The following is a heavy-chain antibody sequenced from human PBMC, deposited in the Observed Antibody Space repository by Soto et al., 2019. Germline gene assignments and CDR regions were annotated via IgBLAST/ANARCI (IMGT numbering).Heavy chain of an antibody. D-gene: IGHD3-10*01. CDR3: ERDGQYYSSGTGDY. Sequence: QVQLVQSGAEVKKPGSSVKVSCKASGGTFSSYTISWVRQAPGQGLEWMGRFIPTIGIANYAKKFQGRVTITADKSTSTAYMELSSLRSEDTAVYYCERDGQYYSSGTGDYWGQGTLVTVSS. CDR1: GGTFSSYT. J-gene: IGHJ4*02. V-gene: IGHV1-69*08. CDR2: FIPTIGIA.